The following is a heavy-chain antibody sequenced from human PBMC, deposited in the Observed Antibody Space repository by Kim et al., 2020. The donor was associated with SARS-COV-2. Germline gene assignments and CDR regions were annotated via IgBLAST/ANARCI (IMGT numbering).Heavy chain of an antibody. D-gene: IGHD5-12*01. Sequence: ADSVKGRFNISRDNAKNSLYLQMNSLRAEDTAVYYCARAGGEMATINFDYWGQGTLVTVSS. CDR3: ARAGGEMATINFDY. V-gene: IGHV3-11*05. J-gene: IGHJ4*02.